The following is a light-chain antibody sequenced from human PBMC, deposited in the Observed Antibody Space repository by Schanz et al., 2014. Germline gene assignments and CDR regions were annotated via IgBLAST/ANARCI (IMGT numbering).Light chain of an antibody. Sequence: EIVLTQSPGTLSLSPGERATLPCRASQSVSSSYLAWYQQKPGQAPRLLIYGASSRATGIPDRFSGSGSGTDFTLTISRLEPEDFAVYYCQHYSMSPLFGQGTKVEIK. V-gene: IGKV3-20*01. J-gene: IGKJ1*01. CDR2: GAS. CDR1: QSVSSSY. CDR3: QHYSMSPL.